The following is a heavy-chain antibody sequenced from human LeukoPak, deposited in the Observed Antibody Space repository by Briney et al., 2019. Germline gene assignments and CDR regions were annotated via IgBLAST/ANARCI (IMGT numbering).Heavy chain of an antibody. D-gene: IGHD6-13*01. V-gene: IGHV1-2*02. J-gene: IGHJ4*02. CDR3: ARGRGSWYGREYYFDY. CDR2: INPNSGGT. Sequence: ASVKVSCKASGYTFTGYYMHWVRQAPGQGREWMGWINPNSGGTNYAQKFQGRVTMTRDTSISTAYMELSRLRSDDTAVYYCARGRGSWYGREYYFDYWGQGTLVTVSS. CDR1: GYTFTGYY.